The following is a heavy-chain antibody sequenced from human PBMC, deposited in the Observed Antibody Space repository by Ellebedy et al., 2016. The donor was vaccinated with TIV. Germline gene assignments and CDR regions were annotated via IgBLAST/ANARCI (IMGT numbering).Heavy chain of an antibody. CDR2: IIPIFGTA. J-gene: IGHJ6*02. V-gene: IGHV1-69*13. Sequence: SVKVSXXASGGTFSSYAISWVRQAPGQGLEWMGGIIPIFGTANYAQKFQGRVTITADESTSTAYMELSSLRSEDTAVYYCAIGVAYYGMDVWGQGTTVTVSS. CDR3: AIGVAYYGMDV. CDR1: GGTFSSYA. D-gene: IGHD5-12*01.